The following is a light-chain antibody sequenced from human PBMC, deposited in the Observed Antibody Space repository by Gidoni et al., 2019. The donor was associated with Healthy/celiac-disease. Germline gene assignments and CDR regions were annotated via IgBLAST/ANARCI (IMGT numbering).Light chain of an antibody. J-gene: IGKJ1*01. V-gene: IGKV3-11*01. CDR3: QQRGKWPQT. CDR1: QSVSSY. CDR2: DAS. Sequence: IVLTQSPATLSLSPGERATLSCRASQSVSSYLAWYQQRPGQSPRLLIYDASNRATAIPTRFSGSGSGTDFTLTISSLEPEDFAVYYCQQRGKWPQTFGQXTKVEIK.